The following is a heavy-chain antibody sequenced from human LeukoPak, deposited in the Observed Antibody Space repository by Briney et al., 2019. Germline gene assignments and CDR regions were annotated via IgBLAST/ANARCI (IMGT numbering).Heavy chain of an antibody. J-gene: IGHJ4*02. Sequence: GGSLRLSCAASGFTFSSYAMTWVRQAPGKGLEWVSAISDSGGSTYYADSVKGRFTISRDNSKNTLYLQMNSLRAEDTAVYYCAKKSGRGYSYGRNYFDYWGQGTLVTVSS. D-gene: IGHD5-18*01. V-gene: IGHV3-23*01. CDR1: GFTFSSYA. CDR3: AKKSGRGYSYGRNYFDY. CDR2: ISDSGGST.